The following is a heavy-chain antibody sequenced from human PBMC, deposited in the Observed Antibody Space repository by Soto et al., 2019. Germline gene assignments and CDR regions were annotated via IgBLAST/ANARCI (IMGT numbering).Heavy chain of an antibody. V-gene: IGHV4-4*02. CDR3: ARHEGWTGPDQ. CDR2: IFHDGNT. J-gene: IGHJ5*02. CDR1: GASIGSGGW. Sequence: PSETLSLTCAVSGASIGSGGWWSWVRQPPGKGLEWIAEIFHDGNTNYNPSLKSRVTISVDKSQNQFSLNVYSVTAADTAVYYCARHEGWTGPDQWGQGTLVTVSS. D-gene: IGHD2-8*02.